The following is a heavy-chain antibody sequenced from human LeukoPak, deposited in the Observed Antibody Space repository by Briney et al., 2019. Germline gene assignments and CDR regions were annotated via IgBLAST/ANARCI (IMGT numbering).Heavy chain of an antibody. CDR2: ISGSGGST. CDR3: ATSTVVVAHDAFDI. V-gene: IGHV3-23*01. Sequence: GGSLRLSCATSGFTFSSDYMSWVRQAPGKGLEWVSAISGSGGSTYYADSVKGRFTISRDNSKNTLYLQMNSLRAEDTAVYYCATSTVVVAHDAFDIWGQGTMVTVSS. J-gene: IGHJ3*02. CDR1: GFTFSSDY. D-gene: IGHD2-15*01.